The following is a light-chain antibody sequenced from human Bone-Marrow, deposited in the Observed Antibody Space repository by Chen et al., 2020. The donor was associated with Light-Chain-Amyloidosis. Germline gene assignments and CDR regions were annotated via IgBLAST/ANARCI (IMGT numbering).Light chain of an antibody. CDR3: QQRSNWPLT. CDR1: QSVSSY. J-gene: IGKJ4*01. Sequence: EIVLTQSPATLSLSPGERATPACRASQSVSSYLAWYQQKPGQASRLLMYDASNRATGIPARFSSSGYRTDFTLTISSLEPEDFAVYYCQQRSNWPLTFGGGTKVEIK. V-gene: IGKV3-11*01. CDR2: DAS.